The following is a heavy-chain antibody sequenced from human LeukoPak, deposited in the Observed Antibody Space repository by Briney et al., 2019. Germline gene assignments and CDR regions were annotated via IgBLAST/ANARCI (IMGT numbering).Heavy chain of an antibody. CDR3: TSHENFHY. J-gene: IGHJ4*02. V-gene: IGHV3-15*01. CDR1: GSTFGNAS. Sequence: GGSLRLSCAAPGSTFGNASMTWARQAPGKGLQGPGRIKSKTDGGTTDYGAPVKGRLTISRDDSKITLYLQMNSLKTEDTAVYYCTSHENFHYWGQGTLVTVSS. CDR2: IKSKTDGGTT.